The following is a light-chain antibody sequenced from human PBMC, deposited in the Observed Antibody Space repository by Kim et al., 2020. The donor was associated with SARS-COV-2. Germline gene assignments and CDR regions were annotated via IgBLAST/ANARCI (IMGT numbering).Light chain of an antibody. J-gene: IGKJ5*01. CDR3: QQYGFLIT. CDR2: GTS. Sequence: EIVLTQSPGTLSLSPGESATLSCRASQSVSSAYLAWYQQRPGQPLRLLIYGTSSRAAGISDRFSGSGSGTDFTLPISRLEPEDFAVYYCQQYGFLITFGQGTRVESK. CDR1: QSVSSAY. V-gene: IGKV3-20*01.